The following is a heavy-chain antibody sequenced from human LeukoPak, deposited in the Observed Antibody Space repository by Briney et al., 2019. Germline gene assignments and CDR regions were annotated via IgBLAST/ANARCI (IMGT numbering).Heavy chain of an antibody. CDR1: GFTFSTYT. CDR3: AKDRAGTPWAD. J-gene: IGHJ4*02. CDR2: INGRGGDT. D-gene: IGHD1-1*01. V-gene: IGHV3-23*01. Sequence: GGSLRLSCAASGFTFSTYTMTWVRQAPGKGLECVSTINGRGGDTYYADSVKDRFTISRDNSRNTVYLQMNSLRAEDTAVYYCAKDRAGTPWADWGQGTLVTVPS.